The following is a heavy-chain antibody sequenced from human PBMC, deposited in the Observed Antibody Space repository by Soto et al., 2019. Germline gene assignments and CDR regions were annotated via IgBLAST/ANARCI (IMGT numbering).Heavy chain of an antibody. CDR2: IYWDDAK. CDR3: AHHDYGDYRCDY. Sequence: QITLKESGPTLVTPTQTLTLTCTFSGFSLITSGVGVGWIRQPPGKALEWLALIYWDDAKRYSPSLKSRLTITQDTSKTQLVLTMNNMDPVDTATYYCAHHDYGDYRCDYWGQGTLVTVAS. D-gene: IGHD4-17*01. CDR1: GFSLITSGVG. V-gene: IGHV2-5*02. J-gene: IGHJ4*02.